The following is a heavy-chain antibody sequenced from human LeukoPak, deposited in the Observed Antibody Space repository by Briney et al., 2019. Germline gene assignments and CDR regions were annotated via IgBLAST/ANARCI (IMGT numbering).Heavy chain of an antibody. CDR3: ARGDRGFDY. Sequence: PGGSLRLSCAASGFTFSASWMTWVRQAPGKGLEWVTNINQDGSEKYYVDSVKGRFTISRDNARNALYLQMNSLRTEDTAVYYCARGDRGFDYWGQGTLVTVSS. J-gene: IGHJ4*02. V-gene: IGHV3-7*01. CDR2: INQDGSEK. CDR1: GFTFSASW.